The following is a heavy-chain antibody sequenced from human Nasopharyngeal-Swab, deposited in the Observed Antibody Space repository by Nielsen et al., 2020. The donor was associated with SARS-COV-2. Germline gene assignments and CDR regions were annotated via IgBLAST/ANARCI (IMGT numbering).Heavy chain of an antibody. D-gene: IGHD6-25*01. V-gene: IGHV3-74*01. CDR3: AKDCGLRAAYYYYGMDV. CDR1: GFAFRSHW. Sequence: GGSLRLSCRASGFAFRSHWMDWVRQAPGKGLVWVSRISDDGIITNYADSVKGRFTVFRDDSKNTLYLQMNSLRAEDTAVYYCAKDCGLRAAYYYYGMDVWGQGTTVTVSS. CDR2: ISDDGIIT. J-gene: IGHJ6*02.